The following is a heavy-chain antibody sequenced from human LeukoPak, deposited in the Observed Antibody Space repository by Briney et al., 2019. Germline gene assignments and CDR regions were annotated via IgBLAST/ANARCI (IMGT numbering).Heavy chain of an antibody. CDR3: TRSTGWYNTFDY. V-gene: IGHV3-9*03. CDR1: GFTFSSYG. D-gene: IGHD1-1*01. Sequence: GGTLRLSCAASGFTFSSYGMSWVRQAPGKGLQWVSGITWNSGSIGYADSVKGRFTISRDNAKNYVYLQINSLRTEDMAFYFCTRSTGWYNTFDYWGQGALVTVSS. J-gene: IGHJ4*02. CDR2: ITWNSGSI.